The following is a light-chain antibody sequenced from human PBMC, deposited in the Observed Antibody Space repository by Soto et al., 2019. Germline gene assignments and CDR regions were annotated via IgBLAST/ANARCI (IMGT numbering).Light chain of an antibody. CDR1: QSIRKY. J-gene: IGKJ1*01. CDR2: AAS. Sequence: DIQMTQSPSSVSASVGDRVIIXXRASQSIRKYLNWYQHKPGKVPTLXXYAASSLQSGVPSRFSGSASGTEFTLTISSLQSEDFAVYYCQQYNNWPPWTFGQGTKVDI. V-gene: IGKV1-17*01. CDR3: QQYNNWPPWT.